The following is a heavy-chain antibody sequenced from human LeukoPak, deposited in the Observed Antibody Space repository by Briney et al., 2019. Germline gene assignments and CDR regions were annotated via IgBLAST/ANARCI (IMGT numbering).Heavy chain of an antibody. CDR1: GGSISSGSYY. J-gene: IGHJ4*02. Sequence: SQTLSLTCTVSGGSISSGSYYWSWIRQPAGKGLEWIGRIYTSGSTNYNPSLKSRVTMSVDMSKNQFSLELSSVTAADTAVYYCARQGSYGDYMLVDYWGQGTRVTVSS. CDR2: IYTSGST. V-gene: IGHV4-61*02. CDR3: ARQGSYGDYMLVDY. D-gene: IGHD4-17*01.